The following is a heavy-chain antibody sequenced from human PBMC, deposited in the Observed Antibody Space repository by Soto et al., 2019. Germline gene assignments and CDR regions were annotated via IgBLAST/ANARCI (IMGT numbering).Heavy chain of an antibody. J-gene: IGHJ5*02. CDR1: GDSVTSGSYY. CDR2: ISYTGRT. Sequence: PSETLSLTCIVSGDSVTSGSYYWTWLRQPPGKGLEWIGYISYTGRTKYNPSLQSRVTISVDTSKNDFSLNLSSVTAADTAVYYCARVGPWVPYYYDSSPYTFENWFDPWGQGTLGTVSS. CDR3: ARVGPWVPYYYDSSPYTFENWFDP. D-gene: IGHD3-22*01. V-gene: IGHV4-61*03.